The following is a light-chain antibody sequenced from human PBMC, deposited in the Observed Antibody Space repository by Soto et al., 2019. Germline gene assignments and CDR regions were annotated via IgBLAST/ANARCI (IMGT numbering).Light chain of an antibody. J-gene: IGLJ2*01. CDR3: SSYAGSNTVV. Sequence: QSALTQPPSASGSPGQSVTISCTGTSSDVGGYNYVSWYQQQSGKAPKLMIYEFSKRPSGFPDRFSGSKSGNTASLTVSGLQAEDEADYYCSSYAGSNTVVFGGGTKVTVL. V-gene: IGLV2-8*01. CDR2: EFS. CDR1: SSDVGGYNY.